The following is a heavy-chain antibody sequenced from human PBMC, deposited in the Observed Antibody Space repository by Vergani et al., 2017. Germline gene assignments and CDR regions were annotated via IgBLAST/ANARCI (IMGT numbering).Heavy chain of an antibody. CDR1: GSTVSGNY. J-gene: IGHJ5*02. CDR3: AGGNYYGSGTYVDP. V-gene: IGHV3-66*02. D-gene: IGHD3-10*01. CDR2: IYSGDET. Sequence: EVQLVESGGGLVQPGGSLRLSCAASGSTVSGNYMTWVRQAPGKGLEWVSHIYSGDETYYADSVKGRVTSSRDTSKNTLHLQIINLRVEDTAVDYCAGGNYYGSGTYVDPWGQGTLVTVSS.